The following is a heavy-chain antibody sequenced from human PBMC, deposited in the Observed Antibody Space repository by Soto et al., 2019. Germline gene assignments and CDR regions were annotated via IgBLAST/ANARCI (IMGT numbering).Heavy chain of an antibody. CDR3: ARGECSSNYCFTRWALDI. CDR2: IHHSGRT. CDR1: GGSFSGYY. Sequence: SDTLSLTCAVYGGSFSGYYWTWIRQTPGKGLEWIGEIHHSGRTNYNPSLKSRVSISADTSKTQFSLNLTSVTAADTAVYYCARGECSSNYCFTRWALDIWGQGTVVTVSS. V-gene: IGHV4-34*01. J-gene: IGHJ3*02. D-gene: IGHD2-2*01.